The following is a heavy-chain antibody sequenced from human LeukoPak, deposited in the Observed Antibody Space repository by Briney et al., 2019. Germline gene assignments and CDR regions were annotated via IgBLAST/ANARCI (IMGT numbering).Heavy chain of an antibody. J-gene: IGHJ5*02. CDR3: ARDGQRYNWKNWFDP. Sequence: ASVKVSCKASGYTFSSYGISWVRQAPGQGLEWMAWISAYNGKTNFARKFRGRVTMTTDTSTSTAYMELRSLRSDDTAVYYCARDGQRYNWKNWFDPWGQGTLVTVSS. V-gene: IGHV1-18*01. D-gene: IGHD1-20*01. CDR1: GYTFSSYG. CDR2: ISAYNGKT.